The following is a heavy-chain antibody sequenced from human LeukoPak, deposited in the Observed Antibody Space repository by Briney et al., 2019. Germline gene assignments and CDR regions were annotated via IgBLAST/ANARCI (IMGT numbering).Heavy chain of an antibody. CDR1: GGSISSYY. V-gene: IGHV4-59*01. CDR3: ARVDVRFGELPS. D-gene: IGHD3-10*01. J-gene: IGHJ4*02. CDR2: IYYSGST. Sequence: SETLSLTCTVSGGSISSYYWSWIRQPPGKGLEWIGYIYYSGSTNYNPSLKSRVTISVDTSKNQFSLELSSVTAADTTVYYCARVDVRFGELPSWGQGTLVTVSS.